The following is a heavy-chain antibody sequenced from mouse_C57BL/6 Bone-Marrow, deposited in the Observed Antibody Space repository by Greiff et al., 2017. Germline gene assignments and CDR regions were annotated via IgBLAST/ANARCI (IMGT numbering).Heavy chain of an antibody. CDR2: INPNNGGT. J-gene: IGHJ2*01. CDR3: ATPLYYYCGY. Sequence: VQLQQSGPELVKPGASVKISCKASGYTFTDYYMNWVKQSHGKSLEWIGDINPNNGGTSYNQKFKGKATLTVDKSSSTAYMELRSLTSEDSAVYYCATPLYYYCGYWGQGTTLTVSS. CDR1: GYTFTDYY. V-gene: IGHV1-26*01. D-gene: IGHD1-1*01.